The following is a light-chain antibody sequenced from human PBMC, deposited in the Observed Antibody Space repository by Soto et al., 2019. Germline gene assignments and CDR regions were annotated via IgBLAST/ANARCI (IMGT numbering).Light chain of an antibody. CDR1: QSVNNF. J-gene: IGKJ1*01. CDR3: QQRRNWPPT. Sequence: EIVFTQSPATLSLSPGETATLSCRASQSVNNFLAWYQQRPGQAPRLLMYEASNRATGVPARFSGSGSGTDFTPTISSLEPEDFAIYYCQQRRNWPPTFGQGTKVDIK. V-gene: IGKV3-11*01. CDR2: EAS.